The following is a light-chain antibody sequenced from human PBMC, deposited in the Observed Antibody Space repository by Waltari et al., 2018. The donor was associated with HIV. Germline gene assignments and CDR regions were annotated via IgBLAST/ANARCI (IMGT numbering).Light chain of an antibody. Sequence: DVVMTQSPLSLPVTLGQPASISCRSSLSLVYSDGNTYLSWFQQRPGQSPRRLVYKVSKRDSGVPDRFSGSGSGTGFTLKISRVEAEDVGVYYCMQDTHWPYTFGQGTKLEIK. CDR2: KVS. J-gene: IGKJ2*01. V-gene: IGKV2-30*01. CDR1: LSLVYSDGNTY. CDR3: MQDTHWPYT.